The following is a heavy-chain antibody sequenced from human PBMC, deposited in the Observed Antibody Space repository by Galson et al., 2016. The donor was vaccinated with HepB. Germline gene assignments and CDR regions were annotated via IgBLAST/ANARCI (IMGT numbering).Heavy chain of an antibody. D-gene: IGHD2-2*03. CDR1: GFIFRSYT. Sequence: SLRLSCAASGFIFRSYTMHWVRQAPGKGLDWISVISNDGKSKYYGDSVKGRFTISRDNPNNMLYLQMNNLKTDDTAVYYCARGLDVVIVPAALLDHWGQGTLITVSS. CDR3: ARGLDVVIVPAALLDH. J-gene: IGHJ4*02. CDR2: ISNDGKSK. V-gene: IGHV3-30*04.